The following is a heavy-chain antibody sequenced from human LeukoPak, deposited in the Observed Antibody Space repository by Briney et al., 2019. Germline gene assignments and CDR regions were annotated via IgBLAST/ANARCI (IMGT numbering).Heavy chain of an antibody. D-gene: IGHD4-17*01. CDR1: GFTFSSYS. V-gene: IGHV3-21*01. CDR2: ISSSSSYI. J-gene: IGHJ2*01. CDR3: AREIGSDYGGRYFDL. Sequence: GGSLRLSCAASGFTFSSYSMNWVRQAPGKGLEWVSSISSSSSYIYYAGSVKGRFTISRDNAKNSLYLQMNSLRAEDTAVYYCAREIGSDYGGRYFDLWGRGTLVTVSS.